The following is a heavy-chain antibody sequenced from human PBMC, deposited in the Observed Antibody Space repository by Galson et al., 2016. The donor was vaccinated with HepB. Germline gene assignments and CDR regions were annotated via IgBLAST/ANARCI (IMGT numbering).Heavy chain of an antibody. Sequence: TLSLTCTVSGGSISSGDYYWSWIRQPAGKGLEWIGRIYTTGSTNYNPSLKSRVTISVDTSKNQFSLKLSSVTAADTAGYYCARERVVPAPMGYYFDYWGQGTLVTVSS. CDR2: IYTTGST. V-gene: IGHV4-61*02. J-gene: IGHJ4*02. CDR1: GGSISSGDYY. CDR3: ARERVVPAPMGYYFDY. D-gene: IGHD2-2*01.